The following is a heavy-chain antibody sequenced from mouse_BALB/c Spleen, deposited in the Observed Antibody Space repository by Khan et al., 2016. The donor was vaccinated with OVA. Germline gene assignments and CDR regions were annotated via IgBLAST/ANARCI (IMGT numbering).Heavy chain of an antibody. D-gene: IGHD2-14*01. V-gene: IGHV9-4*02. J-gene: IGHJ4*01. CDR3: ARGGADYYRYDGGAMDY. CDR1: GYTFTTAG. CDR2: INTHSGVP. Sequence: QIQLVQSGPELKKSGETVRISCKASGYTFTTAGMQWVQKMPGKGLKWIGWINTHSGVPKYAEDFKGRFAFSLETSASTAYLQITNLKNEDTATYFCARGGADYYRYDGGAMDYWGQGTSVTVAS.